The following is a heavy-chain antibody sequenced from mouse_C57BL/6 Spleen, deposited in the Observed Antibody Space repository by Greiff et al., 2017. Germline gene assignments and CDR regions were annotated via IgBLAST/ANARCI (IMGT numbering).Heavy chain of an antibody. J-gene: IGHJ2*01. Sequence: VQLQQSGPELVKPGASVKISCKASGYSFTSYYIHWVKQRPGQGLEWIGWIYPGSGNTKYNEKFKGKATLTADTSSSTAYMQLSSLTSEDSAVYYCAFYYGYEGYYFDYWGQGTTLTVSS. CDR3: AFYYGYEGYYFDY. CDR2: IYPGSGNT. CDR1: GYSFTSYY. V-gene: IGHV1-66*01. D-gene: IGHD2-2*01.